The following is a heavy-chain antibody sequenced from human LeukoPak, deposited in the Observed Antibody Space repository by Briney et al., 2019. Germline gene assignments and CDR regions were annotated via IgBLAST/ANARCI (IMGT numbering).Heavy chain of an antibody. CDR1: GFIFSSHG. V-gene: IGHV3-23*01. CDR2: VSPSGDIT. Sequence: GGTLRLSCAASGFIFSSHGMNWVRQAPGKGLEWVSGVSPSGDITYYADSVKGPFTISRDNSKNTLYLQMNSLRAEDTAVYYCARVTVAGFDYWGQGTLVTVSS. CDR3: ARVTVAGFDY. J-gene: IGHJ4*02. D-gene: IGHD6-19*01.